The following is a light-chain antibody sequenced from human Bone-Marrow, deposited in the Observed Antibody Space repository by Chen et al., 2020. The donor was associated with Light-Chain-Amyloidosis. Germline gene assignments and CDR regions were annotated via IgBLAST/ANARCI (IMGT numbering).Light chain of an antibody. CDR1: QSVLYNSDNKNY. J-gene: IGKJ3*01. CDR3: QQYYGTPFT. CDR2: WAS. Sequence: DIVVTQSPDSLVVSLGDRATINCKSSQSVLYNSDNKNYLAWYQQKPGQPPKMLIYWASFRESGVPDRFSGSGSGTDFTLTISSLQAEDVAVYYCQQYYGTPFTFGPGTKVNV. V-gene: IGKV4-1*01.